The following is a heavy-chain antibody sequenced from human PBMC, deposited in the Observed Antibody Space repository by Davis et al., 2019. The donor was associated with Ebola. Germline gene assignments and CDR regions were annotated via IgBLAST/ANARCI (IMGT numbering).Heavy chain of an antibody. J-gene: IGHJ2*01. CDR1: GYSISSGYY. CDR3: ARSSDGIVVVIASGEWYFDL. V-gene: IGHV4-38-2*01. Sequence: PSETLSLTCAVSGYSISSGYYWGWIRQPPGKGLEWIGSIYHSGSTYYNPSLKSRVTISVDTSKNQFSLKLSSVTAADTAGYYCARSSDGIVVVIASGEWYFDLWGRGTLVTVSS. CDR2: IYHSGST. D-gene: IGHD2-21*01.